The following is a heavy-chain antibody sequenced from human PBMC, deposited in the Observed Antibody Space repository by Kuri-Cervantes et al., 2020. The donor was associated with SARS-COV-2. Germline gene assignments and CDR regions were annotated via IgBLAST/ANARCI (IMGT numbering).Heavy chain of an antibody. CDR3: AHRDFWSGSYDY. CDR2: IYWDDDK. D-gene: IGHD3-3*01. J-gene: IGHJ4*02. Sequence: SGPTLVKPTQILTLTCTFSGVSLSTSRVGVGWIRQPPGKSLEWLALIYWDDDKRYGPSLKSRLIIAKDTSKNQVVLTMTNMDPVDTATYYCAHRDFWSGSYDYWGQGTLVTVSS. V-gene: IGHV2-5*05. CDR1: GVSLSTSRVG.